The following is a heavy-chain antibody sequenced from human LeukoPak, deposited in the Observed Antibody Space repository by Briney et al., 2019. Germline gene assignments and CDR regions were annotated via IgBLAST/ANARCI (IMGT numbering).Heavy chain of an antibody. V-gene: IGHV4-38-2*02. CDR2: IYHSGST. J-gene: IGHJ4*02. Sequence: SETPSLTCTVSGYSISSGYYWGWIRQPPGKGLEWIGSIYHSGSTYYNPSLKSRVTISVDTSKNQFSLKLSSVTAADTAVYYCARGTVTRGVDYWGQGTLVTVSS. CDR3: ARGTVTRGVDY. D-gene: IGHD4-17*01. CDR1: GYSISSGYY.